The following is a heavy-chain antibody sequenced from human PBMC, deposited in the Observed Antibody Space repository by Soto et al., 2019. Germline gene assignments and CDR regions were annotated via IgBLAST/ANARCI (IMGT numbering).Heavy chain of an antibody. Sequence: ASVKVSCKASGYTFTSYGISWVRQAPGQGLEWMGWISAYNGNTNYAQRLQGRVTMTTDTSTSTAYMELRSLRSDDTAVSYRARERIVVSWSYYFYCMDVWGQGPSVTISS. D-gene: IGHD3-22*01. J-gene: IGHJ6*02. CDR1: GYTFTSYG. V-gene: IGHV1-18*04. CDR3: ARERIVVSWSYYFYCMDV. CDR2: ISAYNGNT.